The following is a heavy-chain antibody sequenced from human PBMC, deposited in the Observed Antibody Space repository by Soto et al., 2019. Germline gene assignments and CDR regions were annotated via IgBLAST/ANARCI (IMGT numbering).Heavy chain of an antibody. J-gene: IGHJ4*02. Sequence: QVQLVESGGGVVQPGRSLRLSCAASGFTFSSYAMHWVRQAPGKGLEWVAVLSYDGSNKYYADSVKGRFTISRDNSKNTLYLQMNGLRAEDTAVYYCAGEGLGDYYDSSGYFGLVCIDYWGQGTLVTVSS. D-gene: IGHD3-22*01. CDR1: GFTFSSYA. CDR3: AGEGLGDYYDSSGYFGLVCIDY. V-gene: IGHV3-30-3*01. CDR2: LSYDGSNK.